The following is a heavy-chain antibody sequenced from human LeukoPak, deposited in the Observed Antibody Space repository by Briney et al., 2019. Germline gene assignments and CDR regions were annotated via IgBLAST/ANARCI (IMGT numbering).Heavy chain of an antibody. J-gene: IGHJ2*01. V-gene: IGHV1-69*13. D-gene: IGHD5-18*01. CDR1: GGTFGSYV. CDR3: AKEGDTALVTGYFDL. Sequence: SVKVSCKASGGTFGSYVISWVRQAPGQGLEWMGGIIPIFGTAHYAQKFQGRLTITADESTSTVYMEMSSLRSEDTAMYNCAKEGDTALVTGYFDLWGRGTLVTVSS. CDR2: IIPIFGTA.